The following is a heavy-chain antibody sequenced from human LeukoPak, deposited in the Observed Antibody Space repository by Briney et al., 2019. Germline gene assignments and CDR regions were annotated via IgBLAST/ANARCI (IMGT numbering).Heavy chain of an antibody. CDR2: ICYSGST. CDR1: GVTISSYY. CDR3: ARPSLDYRGIGAFDF. D-gene: IGHD4-23*01. J-gene: IGHJ3*01. Sequence: SETLSLTCTVSGVTISSYYWSWIRQPPGKGLEWIGFICYSGSTNYNPSLKSRVTISVDTSKNQFSLKLSSVTAADTAVYYCARPSLDYRGIGAFDFWGQGTLVTVSS. V-gene: IGHV4-59*08.